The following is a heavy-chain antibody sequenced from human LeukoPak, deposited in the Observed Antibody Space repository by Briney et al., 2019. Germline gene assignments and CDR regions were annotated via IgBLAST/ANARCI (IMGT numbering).Heavy chain of an antibody. CDR1: GYTFTGYY. Sequence: ASVKVSCKASGYTFTGYYMHWVRQAPGQGLEWMGWINPNSGGTNYAQKFQGRVTMTRDMSTSTVYMELSSLRSEDTAVYYCARGWVGGSDGVDYWGQGTLVTVSS. CDR2: INPNSGGT. D-gene: IGHD1-26*01. J-gene: IGHJ4*02. V-gene: IGHV1-2*02. CDR3: ARGWVGGSDGVDY.